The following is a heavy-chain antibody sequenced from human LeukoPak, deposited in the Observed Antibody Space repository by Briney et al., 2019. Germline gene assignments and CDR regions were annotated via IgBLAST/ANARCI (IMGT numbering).Heavy chain of an antibody. J-gene: IGHJ4*02. V-gene: IGHV3-11*05. CDR1: GFTFSDRY. CDR2: ISSSSHYT. D-gene: IGHD1-14*01. CDR3: MTETTEGAKDY. Sequence: GGSLRLSCAASGFTFSDRYMGWVRQAPGKGLAWVSYISSSSHYTNYEASVRGRFIISRDNARDSVYLQMNSLRVEDTAMYYCMTETTEGAKDYWGQGTLVTVSS.